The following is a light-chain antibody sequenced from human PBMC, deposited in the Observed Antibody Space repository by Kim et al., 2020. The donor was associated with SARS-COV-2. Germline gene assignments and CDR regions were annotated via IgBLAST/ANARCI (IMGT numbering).Light chain of an antibody. Sequence: GKTARITCGGNNIGSKSVHGYQQKPGQAPVLVIYYDSDRPSGIPARFSGSNSGNTATLTISRVEAGDEADYYCQVWDSSSDHPHVVFGGGTQLTVL. CDR2: YDS. CDR3: QVWDSSSDHPHVV. V-gene: IGLV3-21*04. CDR1: NIGSKS. J-gene: IGLJ2*01.